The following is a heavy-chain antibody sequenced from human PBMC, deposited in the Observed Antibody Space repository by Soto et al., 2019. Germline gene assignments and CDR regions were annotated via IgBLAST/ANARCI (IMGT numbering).Heavy chain of an antibody. J-gene: IGHJ3*02. D-gene: IGHD3-10*01. CDR2: IYPGDSDT. V-gene: IGHV5-51*01. CDR3: ARPDIGFGELSVKAFDI. Sequence: GESLKISCKGSGYSFTSYWIGWVRQMPGKGLEWMGIIYPGDSDTRYSPSFQGQVTISADKSISTAYLQWSSLKASDTAMYYCARPDIGFGELSVKAFDIWGQGTMVTVSS. CDR1: GYSFTSYW.